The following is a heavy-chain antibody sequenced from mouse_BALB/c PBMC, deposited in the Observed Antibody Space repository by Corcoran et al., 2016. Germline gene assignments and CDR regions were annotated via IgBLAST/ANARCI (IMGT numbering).Heavy chain of an antibody. J-gene: IGHJ3*01. CDR1: GYTFTDYY. Sequence: EVQLQQSGPELVKTGASVKISCTASGYTFTDYYIHWEKQSHVKSLEWIGRINPYNGDTNYNQNFKDKASFTVDKSSSTSYMELHSLTSDDSAVYYCARSTSTGTQGFAYWGQGTLVTVSS. CDR2: INPYNGDT. CDR3: ARSTSTGTQGFAY. D-gene: IGHD4-1*02. V-gene: IGHV1-34*02.